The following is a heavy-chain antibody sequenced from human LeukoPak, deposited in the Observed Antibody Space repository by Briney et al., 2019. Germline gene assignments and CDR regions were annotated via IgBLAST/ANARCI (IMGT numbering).Heavy chain of an antibody. CDR2: IYYSGST. Sequence: SETLSLTCTVSGGSISSYYWSWIRQPPGKGLEWIGYIYYSGSTNYNPSLKSRVTLSVDTSKNQFSLKLSSVTAADTAVYYCARVRYSSGWHDYWGQGTLVTVSS. CDR1: GGSISSYY. V-gene: IGHV4-59*01. CDR3: ARVRYSSGWHDY. D-gene: IGHD6-19*01. J-gene: IGHJ4*02.